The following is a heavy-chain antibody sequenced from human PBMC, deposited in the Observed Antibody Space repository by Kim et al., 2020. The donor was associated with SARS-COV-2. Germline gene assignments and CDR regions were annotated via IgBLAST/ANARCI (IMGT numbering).Heavy chain of an antibody. CDR3: VKGSSAARPYDFDY. CDR1: GFTFSSYA. V-gene: IGHV3-23*01. D-gene: IGHD6-25*01. CDR2: ISGSGGST. Sequence: GGSLRLSCAASGFTFSSYALSWVRQAPGKGLDWVSAISGSGGSTYYADSVQGRFTISRANSKSTLFLQMNSLGAEDTAIYYCVKGSSAARPYDFDYWGPG. J-gene: IGHJ4*02.